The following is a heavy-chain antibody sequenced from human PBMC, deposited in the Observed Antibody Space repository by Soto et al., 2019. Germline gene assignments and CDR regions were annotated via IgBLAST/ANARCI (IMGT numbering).Heavy chain of an antibody. CDR1: GGSIRNYY. CDR2: IYYTGRT. J-gene: IGHJ5*02. Sequence: TSETLSLTCTVSGGSIRNYYWNWIRQPPGKGLEWIGYIYYTGRTNYNPSLKSRVTISIDTSNYQFSLKLDSVTAADTAIYFCAREFSDTGFDPWGRGAPVTVSS. V-gene: IGHV4-59*01. CDR3: AREFSDTGFDP. D-gene: IGHD1-26*01.